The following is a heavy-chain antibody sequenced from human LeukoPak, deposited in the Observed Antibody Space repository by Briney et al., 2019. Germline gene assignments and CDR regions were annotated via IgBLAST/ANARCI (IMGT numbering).Heavy chain of an antibody. V-gene: IGHV1-2*02. D-gene: IGHD4-17*01. CDR1: GYTFTGYY. Sequence: ASVKVSCKASGYTFTGYYMHWVRQAPGQGLEWMGWINPNSGGTNYAQKFQGRVTMTRDASISTAYMEPSRLRSDDTAVYYCARDQVYGDYVVFYYYYGMDVWGQGTTVTVSS. J-gene: IGHJ6*02. CDR2: INPNSGGT. CDR3: ARDQVYGDYVVFYYYYGMDV.